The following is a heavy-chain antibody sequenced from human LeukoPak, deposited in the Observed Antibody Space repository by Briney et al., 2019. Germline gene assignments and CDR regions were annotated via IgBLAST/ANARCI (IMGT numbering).Heavy chain of an antibody. J-gene: IGHJ5*01. Sequence: GASVKVSCKASGYTFTGYFMHWVQQAPGQGLEWMGRINPNSGGTNYAQKFQGRVTMTRDTSISTAYMELSRLRSDDTAVYYCATPGYCSSTSCSNWFDSWGQGTLVTVSS. D-gene: IGHD2-2*01. V-gene: IGHV1-2*06. CDR1: GYTFTGYF. CDR2: INPNSGGT. CDR3: ATPGYCSSTSCSNWFDS.